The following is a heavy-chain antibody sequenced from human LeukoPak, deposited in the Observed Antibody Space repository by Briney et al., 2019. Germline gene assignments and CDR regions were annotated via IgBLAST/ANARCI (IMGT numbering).Heavy chain of an antibody. Sequence: SETLSLTCTVSFNSIRSSSYYWGWIRQFPGKGLEWIGYIYYTGSTYYSSSLKSRVTISVDTSKNQFSLKLSSVTAADTAVYYCARGRGWLRPFDYWGQGTLVTVSS. D-gene: IGHD5-12*01. CDR3: ARGRGWLRPFDY. CDR1: FNSIRSSSYY. V-gene: IGHV4-39*07. CDR2: IYYTGST. J-gene: IGHJ4*02.